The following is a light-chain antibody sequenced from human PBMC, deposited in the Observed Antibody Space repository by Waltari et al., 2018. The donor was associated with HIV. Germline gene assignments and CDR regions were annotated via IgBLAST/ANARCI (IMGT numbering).Light chain of an antibody. J-gene: IGLJ1*01. Sequence: QPVLTQPPSVSGAPGQMVTISCTGSTSDIGAGHAVHWYQQLPGSAPKVLIYDDTKRPSGVPDRFSASRSGASASLAITGLQAGDEATYYCHSYDRGRDLYVFGIGTKVTVL. CDR2: DDT. CDR3: HSYDRGRDLYV. V-gene: IGLV1-40*03. CDR1: TSDIGAGHA.